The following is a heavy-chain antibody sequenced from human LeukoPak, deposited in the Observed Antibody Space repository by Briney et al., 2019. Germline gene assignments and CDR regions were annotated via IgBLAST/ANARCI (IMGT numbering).Heavy chain of an antibody. CDR1: GFTFSSYG. V-gene: IGHV3-30*18. J-gene: IGHJ4*02. D-gene: IGHD6-19*01. Sequence: GGSLRLSCAASGFTFSSYGMHWVRQAPGKGLEWVAVISYDGSNKYYADSVKGRFTISRDNSKNTLYLQMNSLRAEDTAVYYCAKEAVAVRWGQGTLVTVSS. CDR3: AKEAVAVR. CDR2: ISYDGSNK.